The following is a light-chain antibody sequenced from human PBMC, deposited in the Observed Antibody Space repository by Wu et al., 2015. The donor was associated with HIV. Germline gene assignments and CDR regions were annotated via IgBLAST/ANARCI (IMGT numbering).Light chain of an antibody. CDR1: QGINIY. Sequence: DIQLTQSPSFLSASVGDRVTITCRASQGINIYLAWYQQKLGNAPKLLIYAASTLQSGVPSRFSGSGSGTDFTLTISSLQPEDVATYYCQKXNTAPWTFGQGTKVE. CDR3: QKXNTAPWT. CDR2: AAS. J-gene: IGKJ1*01. V-gene: IGKV1-27*01.